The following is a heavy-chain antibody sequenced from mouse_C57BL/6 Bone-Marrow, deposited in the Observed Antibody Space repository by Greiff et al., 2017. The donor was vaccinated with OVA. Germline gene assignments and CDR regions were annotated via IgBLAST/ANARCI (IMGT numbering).Heavy chain of an antibody. J-gene: IGHJ1*03. Sequence: QVQLQQPGAELVKPGASVKLSCKASGYTFTSYWMHWVKQRPGQGLEWIGMIHPNSGSTNYNEKFKSKATLTVDKSYRTAYMQLSSLTSEDSAVYYCARPPYGSSPYWYFDVWGTGTTVTVSS. CDR3: ARPPYGSSPYWYFDV. V-gene: IGHV1-64*01. CDR1: GYTFTSYW. CDR2: IHPNSGST. D-gene: IGHD1-1*01.